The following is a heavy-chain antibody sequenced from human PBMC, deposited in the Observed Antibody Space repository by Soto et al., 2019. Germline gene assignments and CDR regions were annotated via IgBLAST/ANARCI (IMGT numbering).Heavy chain of an antibody. CDR1: GDSISSYY. CDR2: IHYSGST. J-gene: IGHJ3*01. Sequence: LSLTCTVSGDSISSYYWSWIRQPPGKGLEWIGYIHYSGSTNYNPSLKSRVTISVDTSKNQFSLKLSSVTAADTAVYYCARAGRYGGRDAFALGGKVTMATV. V-gene: IGHV4-59*01. D-gene: IGHD3-10*01. CDR3: ARAGRYGGRDAFAL.